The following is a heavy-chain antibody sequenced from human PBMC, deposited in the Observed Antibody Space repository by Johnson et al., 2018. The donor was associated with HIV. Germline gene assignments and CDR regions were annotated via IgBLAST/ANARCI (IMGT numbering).Heavy chain of an antibody. J-gene: IGHJ3*02. CDR1: GFTFDDYG. V-gene: IGHV3-20*04. Sequence: VQLVESGGGVVRPGGSLRLSCAAAGFTFDDYGMSWIRQAPGKGLEWVSYISNSGETVFYADSVKGRFTISRDNAKNSLYLQMNSLRAEDTALYYCARVGQAGGAFDIWGQGTMVTVSS. CDR3: ARVGQAGGAFDI. CDR2: ISNSGETV.